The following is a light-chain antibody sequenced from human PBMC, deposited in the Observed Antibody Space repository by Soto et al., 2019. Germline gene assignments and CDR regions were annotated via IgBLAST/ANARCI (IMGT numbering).Light chain of an antibody. CDR2: DVS. V-gene: IGLV2-14*01. Sequence: QSALTQPASVSGSPGQSITISCTGTNSDVGGYKYVSWYQQHPGKAPKVMIFDVSNRPSGVSNRVSGSKSGNTASLTISGLQAEDEADYYCTSYTSSGTYVFGTGTKVTVL. CDR3: TSYTSSGTYV. CDR1: NSDVGGYKY. J-gene: IGLJ1*01.